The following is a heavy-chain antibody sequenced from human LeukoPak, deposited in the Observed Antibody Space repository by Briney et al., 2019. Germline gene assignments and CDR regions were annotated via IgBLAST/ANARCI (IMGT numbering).Heavy chain of an antibody. Sequence: SETLSLTCRASGASITSSYCTWIRQPPGKGLEWIGCLSNSGSSIYNPPHNSRVTISVDMSKTQLSLDLTSVTAAATAVYYCARAQYYGSSSGYSGGFYYMDVWGKGTTVSVSS. J-gene: IGHJ6*03. CDR3: ARAQYYGSSSGYSGGFYYMDV. CDR1: GASITSSY. V-gene: IGHV4-59*01. CDR2: LSNSGSS. D-gene: IGHD3-3*01.